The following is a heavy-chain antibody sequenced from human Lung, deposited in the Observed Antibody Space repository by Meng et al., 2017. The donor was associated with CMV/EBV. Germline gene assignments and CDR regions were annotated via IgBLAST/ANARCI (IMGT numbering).Heavy chain of an antibody. V-gene: IGHV1-2*02. CDR1: GYTFTGYH. CDR3: ARDLVSLTYYDILTGYNYYRYGIDV. J-gene: IGHJ6*02. CDR2: IHANSGGT. Sequence: ASVKVSXKASGYTFTGYHMHWVRQALGQGLEWMGWIHANSGGTNYAEKFRGRVTMTRDTSIPTVYMGLSRLTSDDTDVYCCARDLVSLTYYDILTGYNYYRYGIDVWGRGTMVTVSS. D-gene: IGHD3-9*01.